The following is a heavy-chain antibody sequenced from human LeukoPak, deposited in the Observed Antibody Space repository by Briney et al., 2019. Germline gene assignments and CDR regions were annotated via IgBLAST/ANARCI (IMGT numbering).Heavy chain of an antibody. CDR1: GGSVSSFY. D-gene: IGHD3-22*01. CDR3: ARHRFASVVILDH. V-gene: IGHV4-59*08. CDR2: VYNSGTT. J-gene: IGHJ4*02. Sequence: SETLSLTCTVSGGSVSSFYWSWLRQPPGKELEWIGNVYNSGTTNYNPSLKRRVAISVDTSKNLLSLQLRSVTAADTAVYYCARHRFASVVILDHWGQGALVTVSS.